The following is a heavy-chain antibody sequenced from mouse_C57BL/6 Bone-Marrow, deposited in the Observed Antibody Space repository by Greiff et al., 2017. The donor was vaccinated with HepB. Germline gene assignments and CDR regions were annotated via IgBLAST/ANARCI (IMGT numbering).Heavy chain of an antibody. D-gene: IGHD2-5*01. V-gene: IGHV1-74*01. CDR2: IHPSDSDT. Sequence: QVQLKQPGAELVKPGASVKVSCKASGYTFTSYWMHWVKQRPGQGLEWIGRIHPSDSDTNYNQKFKGKATLTVDKSSSTAYMQLSSLTSEDSAVYYCAIGYSNPYYYAMDYWGQGTSVTVSS. CDR3: AIGYSNPYYYAMDY. CDR1: GYTFTSYW. J-gene: IGHJ4*01.